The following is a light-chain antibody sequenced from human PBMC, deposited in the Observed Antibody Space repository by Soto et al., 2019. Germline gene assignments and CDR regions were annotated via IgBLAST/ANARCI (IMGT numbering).Light chain of an antibody. V-gene: IGKV3-15*01. CDR3: QQYNTWPIT. CDR2: GAS. Sequence: DIVMTQSPAPLSVAPGERVTFSCRASQGVSRKLAWYQHKPGQAPRLLISGASTGATGSPARFSGSGSGTEFTLTISSLQSEDCAIYYCQQYNTWPITFGQGTRLEIK. J-gene: IGKJ5*01. CDR1: QGVSRK.